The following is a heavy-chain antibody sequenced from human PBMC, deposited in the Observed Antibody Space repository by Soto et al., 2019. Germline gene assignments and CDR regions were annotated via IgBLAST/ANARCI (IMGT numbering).Heavy chain of an antibody. V-gene: IGHV3-48*04. D-gene: IGHD5-12*01. CDR1: GFTFRSFS. CDR2: ISSSSSLI. J-gene: IGHJ4*02. CDR3: ARETSYGGYAY. Sequence: EVRLVESGGGLVQPGGSLRLSCAAAGFTFRSFSISWVRQAPGKGLEWIAYISSSSSLIYYADSVKGRFTISRDNAKNSGFLPMDSVRAEDTALYYCARETSYGGYAYWSQGTEVTVTS.